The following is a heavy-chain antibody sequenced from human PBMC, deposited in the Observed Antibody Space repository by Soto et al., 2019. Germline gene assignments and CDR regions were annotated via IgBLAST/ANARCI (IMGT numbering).Heavy chain of an antibody. D-gene: IGHD3-10*01. J-gene: IGHJ6*03. CDR3: CGGYYYYYYMDV. CDR1: GFTFSNAW. CDR2: IKSKTDGGTT. Sequence: GGSLRLSCAASGFTFSNAWMSWVRQAPGKGLEWVGRIKSKTDGGTTDYAAPVKGRFTISRDDSKNTLYLQMNSLKTEDTAVYYCCGGYYYYYYMDVWGKGTTVTVSS. V-gene: IGHV3-15*01.